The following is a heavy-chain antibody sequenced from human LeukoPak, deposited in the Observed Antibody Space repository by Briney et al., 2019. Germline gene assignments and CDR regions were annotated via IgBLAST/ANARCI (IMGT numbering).Heavy chain of an antibody. V-gene: IGHV3-30*04. CDR3: ARPHLRLIAVAGSFDY. Sequence: GRSLRLSCAASGFTFSSYAMHWVRQAPGKGLEWVAVISYDGSNKYYADSVKGRFTISRDNSKNTLYLQMNSLRTEDTAVYYCARPHLRLIAVAGSFDYWGQGTLVTVSS. CDR2: ISYDGSNK. J-gene: IGHJ4*02. D-gene: IGHD6-19*01. CDR1: GFTFSSYA.